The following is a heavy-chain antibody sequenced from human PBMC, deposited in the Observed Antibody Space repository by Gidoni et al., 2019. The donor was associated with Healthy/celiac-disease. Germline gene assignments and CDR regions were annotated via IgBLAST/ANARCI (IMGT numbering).Heavy chain of an antibody. CDR2: ISSSGGST. CDR1: GFTFSSYA. V-gene: IGHV3-23*01. J-gene: IGHJ4*02. Sequence: EVQLLESGGGLVQPGGSLRLSCAASGFTFSSYAMSWVRQAPGKGLEWVSAISSSGGSTYYADSVKGRFTIARDNSKNTRYLQMNSLRAEDTAVYYCAKDPYYYDSSGYFDYWGQGTLVTVSS. CDR3: AKDPYYYDSSGYFDY. D-gene: IGHD3-22*01.